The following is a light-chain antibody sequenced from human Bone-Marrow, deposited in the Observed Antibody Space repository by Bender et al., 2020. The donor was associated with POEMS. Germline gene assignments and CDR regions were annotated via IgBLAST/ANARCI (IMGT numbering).Light chain of an antibody. CDR2: EVT. J-gene: IGLJ1*01. CDR3: SSYTSRSSPYV. V-gene: IGLV2-8*01. CDR1: SSDVGDYTA. Sequence: QSALTQPPSASGSPGQSVTISCTGTSSDVGDYTAVSWYQQHPGKAPKLMIYEVTKRPSGVPDRFSGYKFGNTASLTSSGLQAEDEADYYCSSYTSRSSPYVFGTGTKVTVL.